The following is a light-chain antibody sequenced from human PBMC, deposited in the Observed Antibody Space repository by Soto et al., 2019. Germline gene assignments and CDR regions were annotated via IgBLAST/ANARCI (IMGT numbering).Light chain of an antibody. Sequence: DIQMTQSPSTLSASVGDRVTITCRASQSISSWLAWYQRKPGKAPKLLIYKASSLESGVPSRFSGSGSGTEFTLTISSLQPDDFATYYCQQYNSYSFTLGPGTKVDSK. CDR1: QSISSW. CDR3: QQYNSYSFT. J-gene: IGKJ3*01. V-gene: IGKV1-5*03. CDR2: KAS.